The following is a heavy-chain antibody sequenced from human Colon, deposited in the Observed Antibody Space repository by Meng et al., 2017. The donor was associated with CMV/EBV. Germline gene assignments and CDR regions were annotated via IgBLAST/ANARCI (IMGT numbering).Heavy chain of an antibody. V-gene: IGHV4-30-4*01. CDR3: SRAPLEPTVRYFDS. CDR2: IFSSGTT. CDR1: GASISTSDYD. D-gene: IGHD1-14*01. Sequence: QVQLQESGTGLVKPSQILSLTCRVSGASISTSDYDWNWIRQTPGKGLEWIGYIFSSGTTHYNPSLESRLIISMDMSKNQFSLKLSSVTAADTAVYYCSRAPLEPTVRYFDSWGQGTLVTVAS. J-gene: IGHJ4*02.